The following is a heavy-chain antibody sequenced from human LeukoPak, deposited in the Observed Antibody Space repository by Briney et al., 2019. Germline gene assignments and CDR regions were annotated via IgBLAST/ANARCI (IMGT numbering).Heavy chain of an antibody. CDR2: IYYSGNT. D-gene: IGHD4-17*01. CDR3: ARDPYGDYPFDP. V-gene: IGHV4-39*07. Sequence: SETLSLTCTVSGGSISSSSYYWGWIRQPPGKGLEWIGSIYYSGNTYYNPSLKSRVTISVDTSKNQFSLKLTSVTAADTAVYYCARDPYGDYPFDPWGQGTLVTVSS. CDR1: GGSISSSSYY. J-gene: IGHJ5*02.